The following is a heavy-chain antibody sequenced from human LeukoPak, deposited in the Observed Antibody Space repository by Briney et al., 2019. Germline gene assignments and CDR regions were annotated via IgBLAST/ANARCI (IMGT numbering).Heavy chain of an antibody. CDR1: GYSFGNRW. D-gene: IGHD1-1*01. V-gene: IGHV5-51*01. CDR2: IYPDDSDT. CDR3: ARANWNDDLFDY. J-gene: IGHJ4*02. Sequence: GESLKISCKGSGYSFGNRWIGWVRQMPGKGLEWMGIIYPDDSDTIYSPSFEGQVTISADKSISTAYLQWSSLKASDTAVYYCARANWNDDLFDYWGQGTLVTVSS.